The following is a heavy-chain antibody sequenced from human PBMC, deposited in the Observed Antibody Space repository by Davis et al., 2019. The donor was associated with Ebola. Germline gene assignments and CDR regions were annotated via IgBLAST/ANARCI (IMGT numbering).Heavy chain of an antibody. D-gene: IGHD1-26*01. V-gene: IGHV3-53*01. CDR3: ARDWEYTTTFEWGLARRGYYGMDV. Sequence: GGSLRLSCAASGFPVSDNYMNWVRQAPGKGLEWVSLIYSGDNTYYADSVKGRFTIPRDSSKNTLYLQMHSLRVEDTAVYYCARDWEYTTTFEWGLARRGYYGMDVWGKGTTVTVSS. CDR1: GFPVSDNY. J-gene: IGHJ6*04. CDR2: IYSGDNT.